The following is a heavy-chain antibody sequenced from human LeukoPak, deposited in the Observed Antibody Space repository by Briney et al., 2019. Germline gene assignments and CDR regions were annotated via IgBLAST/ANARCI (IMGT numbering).Heavy chain of an antibody. V-gene: IGHV4-59*01. CDR1: GGSSSSYY. D-gene: IGHD3-10*01. J-gene: IGHJ4*02. Sequence: PSETLSLTCTVSGGSSSSYYWSWIRQPPGKGLEGIGEIYYSGSTNYNPSLKSRVTIPVDQFNSQFSLHLRSVAAAATAVCYCERGAGNYGSGSPKYVRVWGQGTLVTVSS. CDR3: ERGAGNYGSGSPKYVRV. CDR2: IYYSGST.